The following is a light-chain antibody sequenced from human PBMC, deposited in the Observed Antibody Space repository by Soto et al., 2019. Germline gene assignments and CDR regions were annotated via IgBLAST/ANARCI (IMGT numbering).Light chain of an antibody. Sequence: QSVLTQPLSASGSPGQSVTISCTGTSSDIGGYNLVSWYQQHPGKAPKLMIYEVNKRPSGVSNRFSGSKSGNTASLTISGLQAEDEADYFCCSYTRSSTYVFGTGTKVTVL. J-gene: IGLJ1*01. V-gene: IGLV2-23*02. CDR2: EVN. CDR3: CSYTRSSTYV. CDR1: SSDIGGYNL.